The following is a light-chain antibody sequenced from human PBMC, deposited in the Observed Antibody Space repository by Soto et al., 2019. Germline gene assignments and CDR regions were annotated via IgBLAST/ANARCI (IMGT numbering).Light chain of an antibody. V-gene: IGKV1-6*02. Sequence: AIQMTQSPSSLSASVGDRVTLTCRASQDIRKDLAWYQQKSGPAPKLLIYGASNLQSGVPSRCSGSGSGTDFTLTFSSLQPEDFAAYYCLQDYNYPRTFGQGTTVEI. CDR3: LQDYNYPRT. CDR1: QDIRKD. J-gene: IGKJ1*01. CDR2: GAS.